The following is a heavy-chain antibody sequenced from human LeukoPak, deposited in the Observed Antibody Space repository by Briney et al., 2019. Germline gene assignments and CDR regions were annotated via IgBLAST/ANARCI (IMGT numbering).Heavy chain of an antibody. Sequence: GGSLRLSCAASGFTFSSYWMSWVRQAPGKGLEWVSSISSSSSYIYYADSVKGRFTISRDNAKNSLYLQMNSLRAEDTAVYYCARDYCSGGSCYSGGFDYWGQGTLVTVSS. CDR1: GFTFSSYW. CDR3: ARDYCSGGSCYSGGFDY. J-gene: IGHJ4*02. V-gene: IGHV3-21*01. CDR2: ISSSSSYI. D-gene: IGHD2-15*01.